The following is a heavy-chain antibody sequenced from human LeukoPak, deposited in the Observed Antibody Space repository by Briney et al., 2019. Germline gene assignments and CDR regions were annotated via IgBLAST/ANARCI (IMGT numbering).Heavy chain of an antibody. CDR2: IYYLGST. Sequence: MSSETLSLTCTVSGGSISSYYWSWIRQPPGKGLEWVGHIYYLGSTNYNPSLKSRVTISIDTSKNYFSLRLNSVIAADTAVYYCARDRPGSYWYFDLWGRGTPVTVSS. J-gene: IGHJ2*01. CDR1: GGSISSYY. D-gene: IGHD3-10*01. CDR3: ARDRPGSYWYFDL. V-gene: IGHV4-59*01.